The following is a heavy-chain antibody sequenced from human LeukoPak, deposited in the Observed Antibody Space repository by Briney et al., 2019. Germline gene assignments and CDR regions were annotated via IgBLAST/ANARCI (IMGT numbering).Heavy chain of an antibody. V-gene: IGHV4-61*01. CDR1: GGSISSGSYY. D-gene: IGHD1-26*01. CDR2: IYYSGSS. Sequence: PSETLSLTCTVSGGSISSGSYYWSWIRQPPGKGLEWIGYIYYSGSSNYNPSLKSRVTVSVDTSKNQFSLKLSPVTAADTAVYYCARHRVGVTRDFDYWGQGTLVTVSS. CDR3: ARHRVGVTRDFDY. J-gene: IGHJ4*02.